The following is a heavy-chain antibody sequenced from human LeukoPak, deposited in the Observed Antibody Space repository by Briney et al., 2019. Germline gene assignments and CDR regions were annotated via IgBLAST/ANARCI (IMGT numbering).Heavy chain of an antibody. CDR2: IRYDGSNK. Sequence: PGRSLRLSCAASGFTFSSYGMHWVRQAPGKGLEWVAFIRYDGSNKYYADSVKGRFTISRDNSKNTLYLQMNSLRAEDTAVYYCAKDPGTRYYDFWSGYYIGYWGQGTLVTVSS. D-gene: IGHD3-3*01. V-gene: IGHV3-30*02. J-gene: IGHJ4*02. CDR3: AKDPGTRYYDFWSGYYIGY. CDR1: GFTFSSYG.